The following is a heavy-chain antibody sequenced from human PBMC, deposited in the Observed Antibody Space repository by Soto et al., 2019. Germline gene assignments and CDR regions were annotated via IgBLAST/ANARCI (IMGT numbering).Heavy chain of an antibody. V-gene: IGHV2-5*01. D-gene: IGHD4-17*01. Sequence: ESGPTLVNPTQTLTLTCTFSGFSLSTSGVGVGWIRQPPGKALEWLALIYWNDDKRYSPSLKSRLTITKDTSKNQVVLTMTNMDPVDTATYYCAHRLAVTTYVYGVGAFDIWGQGTMVTVSS. CDR2: IYWNDDK. J-gene: IGHJ3*02. CDR1: GFSLSTSGVG. CDR3: AHRLAVTTYVYGVGAFDI.